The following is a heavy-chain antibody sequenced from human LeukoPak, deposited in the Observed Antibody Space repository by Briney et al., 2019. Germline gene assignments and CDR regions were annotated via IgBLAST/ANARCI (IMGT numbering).Heavy chain of an antibody. CDR1: GFTFSSYA. CDR3: AKSRYTSSWYDFDY. D-gene: IGHD6-13*01. CDR2: ISGSGGST. J-gene: IGHJ4*02. V-gene: IGHV3-23*01. Sequence: GGSLRLSCAASGFTFSSYAMSWVRQAPGRGLEWVSGISGSGGSTYNADSVKGRFTISRDNFNNTLYLHVNSLRDEDTAVYYCAKSRYTSSWYDFDYWGQGTLVTVSS.